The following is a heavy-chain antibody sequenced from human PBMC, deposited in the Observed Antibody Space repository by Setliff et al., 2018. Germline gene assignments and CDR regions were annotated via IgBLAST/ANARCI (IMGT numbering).Heavy chain of an antibody. CDR3: AKDGVGPTYTYFFDY. CDR2: ISGSGITI. CDR1: GLSYTNDW. D-gene: IGHD1-26*01. Sequence: GGSLRLSCTASGLSYTNDWVSWVRQAPGKGLEWISKISGSGITIYYADSVRGRFIISRDNAKDSLYLQMNSLRAEDTAVYYCAKDGVGPTYTYFFDYWGQGTQVTVS. V-gene: IGHV3-11*01. J-gene: IGHJ4*02.